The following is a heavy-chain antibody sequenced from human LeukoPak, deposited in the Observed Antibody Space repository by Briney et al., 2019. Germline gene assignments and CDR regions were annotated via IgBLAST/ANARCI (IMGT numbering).Heavy chain of an antibody. V-gene: IGHV4-34*01. D-gene: IGHD3-10*01. J-gene: IGHJ4*02. CDR3: ARDVYGSGSYGDY. CDR1: GGSFSGYY. CDR2: INHSGST. Sequence: PSETLSLTCAVYGGSFSGYYWSWIRQPPGKGLEWIGEINHSGSTNYNPSLKSRVTISVDTSKNQFSLKLSSVTAADTAVYYCARDVYGSGSYGDYWGQGTLVTVSS.